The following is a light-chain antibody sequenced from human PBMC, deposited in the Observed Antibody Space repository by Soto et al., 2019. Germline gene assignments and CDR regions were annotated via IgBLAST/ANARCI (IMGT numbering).Light chain of an antibody. J-gene: IGLJ1*01. CDR2: EVS. CDR3: SSYTSSGTPYV. V-gene: IGLV2-14*01. Sequence: QSALTQPASVSGSPGQSITISCTGTSSDVGGYNYXXXXXXXXXXXXXXMIYEVSNRPSGVSNRFSGSKSGNTASLTISGLQAEDEADYYCSSYTSSGTPYVFGTGTKVTVL. CDR1: SSDVGGYNY.